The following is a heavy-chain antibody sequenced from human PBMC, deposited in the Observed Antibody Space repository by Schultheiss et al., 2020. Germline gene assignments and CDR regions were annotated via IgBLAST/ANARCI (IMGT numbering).Heavy chain of an antibody. CDR2: IYYSGST. Sequence: SETLSLTCTVSGGSISSSSYYWGWIRQPPGKGLEWIGSIYYSGSTYYNPSLKSRVTISVDTSKNQFSLKLSSVTAADTAVYYCARLLDYLFDYWCQGTLVTFSS. V-gene: IGHV4-39*01. J-gene: IGHJ4*02. CDR1: GGSISSSSYY. D-gene: IGHD3-3*02. CDR3: ARLLDYLFDY.